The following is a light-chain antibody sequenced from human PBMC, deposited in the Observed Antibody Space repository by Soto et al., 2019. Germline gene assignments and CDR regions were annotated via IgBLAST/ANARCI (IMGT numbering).Light chain of an antibody. CDR1: QNINTW. J-gene: IGKJ4*01. V-gene: IGKV1-5*01. CDR2: DAS. Sequence: DIQMTQSPSTMYASVGDRVTISCRASQNINTWLAWSQHKPGKAPKLLIYDASSLESGVPSRFSGSGSGTEFTLTISSLQPDDFATYYCQQYNTYPLTFGGGTKVDIK. CDR3: QQYNTYPLT.